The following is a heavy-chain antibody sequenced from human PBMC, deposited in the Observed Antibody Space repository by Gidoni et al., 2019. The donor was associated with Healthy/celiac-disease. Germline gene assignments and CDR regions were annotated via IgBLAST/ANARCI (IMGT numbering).Heavy chain of an antibody. J-gene: IGHJ4*02. V-gene: IGHV4-59*01. CDR3: ARGRAGGIAVAVDYFDY. CDR1: GGSLSSYY. Sequence: QVQLQESGPGLVKPSETLSLTCTVSGGSLSSYYWSWIRQPPRKGLEWFGYINSRGSTNYNPSHKSRVTISVDTSKNQFSLKRSSVTAADTAVYYCARGRAGGIAVAVDYFDYWGQGTLVTVSS. CDR2: INSRGST. D-gene: IGHD6-19*01.